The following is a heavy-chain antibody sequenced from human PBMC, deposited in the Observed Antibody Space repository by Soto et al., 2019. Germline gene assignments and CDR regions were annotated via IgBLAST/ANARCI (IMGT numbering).Heavy chain of an antibody. J-gene: IGHJ4*02. Sequence: KTSETLSLTCAVSGDSISSSVWWTWVRQPPGKGLEWIGEVFHTGNTNYNPSPKSRVTMSVDKSTNEFSLKVTSVTAADTAIYYCARKAWVRFDYWGQGALVTVSS. CDR2: VFHTGNT. V-gene: IGHV4-4*02. CDR1: GDSISSSVW. D-gene: IGHD7-27*01. CDR3: ARKAWVRFDY.